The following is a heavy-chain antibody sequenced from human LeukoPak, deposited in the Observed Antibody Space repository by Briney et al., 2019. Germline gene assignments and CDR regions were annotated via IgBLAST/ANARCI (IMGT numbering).Heavy chain of an antibody. CDR2: IIPIFGTA. Sequence: SVKVSCKASGGTFSSYAISWVRQAPGQGLEWMGGIIPIFGTANYAQKFQGRVTITADKSTSTAYMELSSLSSEDTAVYYCAREIGPRQLHLWGSAFDYWGQGSVVTVSS. V-gene: IGHV1-69*06. D-gene: IGHD5-18*01. J-gene: IGHJ4*02. CDR1: GGTFSSYA. CDR3: AREIGPRQLHLWGSAFDY.